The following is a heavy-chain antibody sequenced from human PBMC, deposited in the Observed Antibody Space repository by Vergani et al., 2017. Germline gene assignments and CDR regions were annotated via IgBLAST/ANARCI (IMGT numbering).Heavy chain of an antibody. J-gene: IGHJ4*02. D-gene: IGHD3/OR15-3a*01. CDR2: IQYDAGNK. Sequence: QVQLVESGGGVVQPGGSLRLSCAASGFTFRSYGIHWVRQAPGKGLEWVAFIQYDAGNKYYADPVKGRFTISRDNSKNTLYLQMNSLRAEDTAVYYCAKDFAHFLTGLSPFGYFDYWGQGILVTVSS. V-gene: IGHV3-30*02. CDR1: GFTFRSYG. CDR3: AKDFAHFLTGLSPFGYFDY.